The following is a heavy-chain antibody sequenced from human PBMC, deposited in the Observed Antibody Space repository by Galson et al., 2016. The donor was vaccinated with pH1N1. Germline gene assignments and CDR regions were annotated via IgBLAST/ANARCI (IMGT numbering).Heavy chain of an antibody. D-gene: IGHD3/OR15-3a*01. CDR2: INPKTAYT. J-gene: IGHJ3*02. V-gene: IGHV1-2*06. Sequence: RQAPGQGLEWMGRINPKTAYTTFAEKFQGRVTMTRDTSMTYMVLSTLRSDDTAVYYCATERTGTGGFDIWGQGTAVTVSS. CDR3: ATERTGTGGFDI.